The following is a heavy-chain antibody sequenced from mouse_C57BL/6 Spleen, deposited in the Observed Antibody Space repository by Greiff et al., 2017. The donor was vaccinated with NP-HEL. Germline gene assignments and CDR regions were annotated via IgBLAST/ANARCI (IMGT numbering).Heavy chain of an antibody. Sequence: QVQLQQPGTELVKPGASVKLSCKASGYTFTSYWMHWVKQRPGQGLEWIGNINPSNGGNNYNEKFKSKATLTVDKSSSTAYMQLSSLTSEDSAVYYCAREEVYYYGSAWFAYWGQGTLVTVSA. CDR1: GYTFTSYW. D-gene: IGHD1-1*01. CDR3: AREEVYYYGSAWFAY. V-gene: IGHV1-53*01. J-gene: IGHJ3*01. CDR2: INPSNGGN.